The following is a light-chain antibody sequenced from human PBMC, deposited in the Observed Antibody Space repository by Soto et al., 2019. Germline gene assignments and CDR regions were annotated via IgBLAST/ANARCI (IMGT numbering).Light chain of an antibody. Sequence: EIVLTQSPDTLSLSPGERATLSCRASQSVSSYLAWYQQKPGQALRILIYDTFKRATGIPARFSGSGSGTDFTLNISSLEPEDFAVYYCVQRSTWPWTFGQGSKVEI. J-gene: IGKJ1*01. CDR2: DTF. CDR3: VQRSTWPWT. V-gene: IGKV3-11*01. CDR1: QSVSSY.